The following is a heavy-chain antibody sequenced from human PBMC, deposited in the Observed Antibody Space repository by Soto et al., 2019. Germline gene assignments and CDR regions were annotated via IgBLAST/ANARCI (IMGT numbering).Heavy chain of an antibody. CDR1: GFTFSVQW. J-gene: IGHJ5*02. D-gene: IGHD3-3*01. Sequence: PGGSLRLSCAASGFTFSVQWMSWVRQAPGKGLEWVATINQDVSERYYVDSVKGRLSISRDNAKNSLYLQMNSLRAEDTAVYYCTTEEWYSFTSWGQGTMVTVYS. CDR2: INQDVSER. CDR3: TTEEWYSFTS. V-gene: IGHV3-7*03.